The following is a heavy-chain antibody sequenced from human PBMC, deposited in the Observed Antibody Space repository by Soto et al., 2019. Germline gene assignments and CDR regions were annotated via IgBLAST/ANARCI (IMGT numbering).Heavy chain of an antibody. CDR3: ARATLGTWGDAFDI. V-gene: IGHV4-61*01. Sequence: SETLSLTCTVSGGSVSSGSYYWSWIRQPPGKGLEWIGYIYYSGSTNYNPSLKSRVTISVDTSKNQFSLKLSSVTAADTAVYYCARATLGTWGDAFDIWGQGTMVTVSS. D-gene: IGHD2-15*01. CDR1: GGSVSSGSYY. J-gene: IGHJ3*02. CDR2: IYYSGST.